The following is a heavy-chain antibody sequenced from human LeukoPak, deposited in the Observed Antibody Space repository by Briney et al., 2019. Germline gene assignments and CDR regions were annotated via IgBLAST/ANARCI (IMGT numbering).Heavy chain of an antibody. D-gene: IGHD2-21*02. CDR2: IYPGDSDT. Sequence: GESLKISCKASGYSFSSYWIACVRQMPGKGLEWMGIIYPGDSDTRYSPSFQGQVTISADKSISTAYLQWSSLKASDTAMYYCARSIGVAVTEGLDYWGQGTLVTVSS. CDR1: GYSFSSYW. V-gene: IGHV5-51*01. J-gene: IGHJ4*02. CDR3: ARSIGVAVTEGLDY.